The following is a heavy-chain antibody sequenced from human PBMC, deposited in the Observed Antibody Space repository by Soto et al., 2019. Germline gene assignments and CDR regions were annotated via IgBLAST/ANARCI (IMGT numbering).Heavy chain of an antibody. CDR1: GGSFSGYY. CDR2: INHSGST. CDR3: ARGRWLRQSFDY. Sequence: QVQLEQWGAGLLKPSETLSLTCAVYGGSFSGYYWSWIRQPPGKGLEWIGEINHSGSTNYNPSLTSRVTISVEASTNQFSQNLYSVTAADTAVYYCARGRWLRQSFDYWGQGTLVTVSS. D-gene: IGHD5-12*01. J-gene: IGHJ4*02. V-gene: IGHV4-34*02.